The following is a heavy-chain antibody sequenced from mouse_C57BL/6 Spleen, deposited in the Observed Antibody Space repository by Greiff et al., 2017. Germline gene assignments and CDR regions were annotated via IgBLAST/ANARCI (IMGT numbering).Heavy chain of an antibody. Sequence: EVMLVESGGGLVKPGGSLKLSCAASGFTFSSYAMSWVRQTPEKRLEWVATISDGGSYTYYPDNVKGRFTISRDNAKNNLYLQMSHLKSEDTAMYYCARGGPYYYGSNDFDYWGQGTTLTVSS. D-gene: IGHD1-1*01. V-gene: IGHV5-4*03. CDR1: GFTFSSYA. J-gene: IGHJ2*01. CDR2: ISDGGSYT. CDR3: ARGGPYYYGSNDFDY.